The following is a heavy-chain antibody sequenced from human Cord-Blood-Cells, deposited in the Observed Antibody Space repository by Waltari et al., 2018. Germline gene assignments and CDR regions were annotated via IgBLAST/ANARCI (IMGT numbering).Heavy chain of an antibody. CDR1: GFTFSSYS. CDR3: ASPSSSSDY. V-gene: IGHV3-48*02. J-gene: IGHJ4*02. CDR2: ISSSSSTI. D-gene: IGHD6-6*01. Sequence: EVQLVESGGGLVQPGGSLRLSCAASGFTFSSYSMNWVRQAPGKGLEWVSYISSSSSTIYYADSVKGRFTISRDNAKNSLYLQMNGLRDEDTAVYYCASPSSSSDYWGQGTLVTVSS.